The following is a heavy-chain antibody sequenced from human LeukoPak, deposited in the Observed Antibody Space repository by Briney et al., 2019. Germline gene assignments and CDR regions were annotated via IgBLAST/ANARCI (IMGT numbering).Heavy chain of an antibody. Sequence: GGSLRLSCAASGFIFRNHAMSWVRQAPGQGLEWVSGVSASGGSTFNTDSVKGRFSISRDNSKSTLYLEMNSLRPEDTALYYCAKSLGNQGVIDYWGQGTLVTVSS. CDR2: VSASGGST. J-gene: IGHJ4*02. CDR1: GFIFRNHA. CDR3: AKSLGNQGVIDY. D-gene: IGHD1-14*01. V-gene: IGHV3-23*01.